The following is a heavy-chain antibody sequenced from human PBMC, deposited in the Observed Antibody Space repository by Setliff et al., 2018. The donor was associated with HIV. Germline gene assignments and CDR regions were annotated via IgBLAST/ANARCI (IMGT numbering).Heavy chain of an antibody. CDR1: GFIFDNHA. CDR3: VRDGSMTGRNYYYMEV. D-gene: IGHD3-9*01. Sequence: GGSLRLSCVASGFIFDNHAMHWVRQAPGRGLEWVAGTSWDNALPAYADSVKGRFTVTRDNANNSLYLQMNSLRPEDSALYYCVRDGSMTGRNYYYMEVWGKGTTVTISS. CDR2: TSWDNALP. V-gene: IGHV3-9*01. J-gene: IGHJ6*03.